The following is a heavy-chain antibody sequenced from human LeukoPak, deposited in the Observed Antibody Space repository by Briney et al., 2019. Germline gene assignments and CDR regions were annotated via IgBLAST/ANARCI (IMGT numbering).Heavy chain of an antibody. J-gene: IGHJ4*02. CDR2: ISSSSSTT. CDR1: GFIFSSYS. Sequence: PGGSLRLSCAASGFIFSSYSMNWVRQAPGKGLEWVSYISSSSSTTYYADSVKGRFTISRDNAKNSLYLQMNSLRAEDTAVYYCAKDFYWAFDYWGQGTLVTVSS. CDR3: AKDFYWAFDY. V-gene: IGHV3-48*01. D-gene: IGHD2-8*02.